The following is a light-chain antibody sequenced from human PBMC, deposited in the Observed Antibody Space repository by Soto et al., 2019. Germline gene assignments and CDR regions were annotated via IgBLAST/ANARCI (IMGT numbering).Light chain of an antibody. CDR3: SSYAGSNIVV. Sequence: QSVLTQPPSASGSPGQSVTISCTGTSSYVGGYNYVSWYQQHPGKAPKLMIYEVSKRPSGVPDRFSGSKSGNTASLTVSGLQAEDEADYYCSSYAGSNIVVFGGGTKLTVL. CDR1: SSYVGGYNY. CDR2: EVS. V-gene: IGLV2-8*01. J-gene: IGLJ2*01.